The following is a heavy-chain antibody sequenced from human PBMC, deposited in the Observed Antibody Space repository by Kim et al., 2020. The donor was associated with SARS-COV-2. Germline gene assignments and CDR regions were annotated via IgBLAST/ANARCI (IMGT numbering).Heavy chain of an antibody. J-gene: IGHJ4*02. Sequence: DSVNGRFTTSRDNSKNTLYLQMNSLRAEDTAVYYCARGGDYYGSSGYYYDYFDYGGQGTLVTASS. D-gene: IGHD3-22*01. V-gene: IGHV3-30*07. CDR3: ARGGDYYGSSGYYYDYFDY.